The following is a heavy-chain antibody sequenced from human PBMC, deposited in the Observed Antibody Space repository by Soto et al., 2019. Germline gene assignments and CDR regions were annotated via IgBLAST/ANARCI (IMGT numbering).Heavy chain of an antibody. CDR1: GFTFSDYG. CDR3: EGRDDPFHV. Sequence: QVQLAESGGGVVQPERSLRLSCVATGFTFSDYGIHWVRQAPGRGLEWVAVIWHDGSQKYLADSVRGRFTISRDNSKNTVYLQMNSLRAEDTAVYYCEGRDDPFHVWGQGTMVTVSS. V-gene: IGHV3-33*01. CDR2: IWHDGSQK. J-gene: IGHJ3*01.